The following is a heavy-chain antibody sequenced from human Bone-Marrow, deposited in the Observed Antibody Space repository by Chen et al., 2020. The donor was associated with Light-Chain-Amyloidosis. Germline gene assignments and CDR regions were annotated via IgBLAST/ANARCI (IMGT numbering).Heavy chain of an antibody. D-gene: IGHD2-15*01. CDR1: GFTLTTYW. J-gene: IGHJ4*02. CDR2: INEDGGTT. V-gene: IGHV3-74*01. Sequence: EVQVVESGGGLVQPGGSLRLSCAAPGFTLTTYWMHWVRQAPGKGLVWVSRINEDGGTTNYAESVRGRFTISRDTAKNILYLQMNSLRAEDTALYYCAKDFGGRDDYWGQGTLVTVSS. CDR3: AKDFGGRDDY.